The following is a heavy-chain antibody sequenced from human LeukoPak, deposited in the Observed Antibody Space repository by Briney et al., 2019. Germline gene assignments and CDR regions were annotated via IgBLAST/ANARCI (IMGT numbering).Heavy chain of an antibody. CDR3: AKTSLYYFDY. D-gene: IGHD6-6*01. Sequence: GGSLRLSCAASGFTFSSYSMNWVRQAPGKGLEWVSYISSSSSTIYYADSVKGRFTISRDNSKNTLYLQMNSLRAEDTAVYYCAKTSLYYFDYWGQGTLVTVSS. CDR2: ISSSSSTI. J-gene: IGHJ4*02. CDR1: GFTFSSYS. V-gene: IGHV3-48*01.